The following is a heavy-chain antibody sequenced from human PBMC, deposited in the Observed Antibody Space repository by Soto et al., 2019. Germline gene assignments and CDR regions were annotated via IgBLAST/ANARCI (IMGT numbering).Heavy chain of an antibody. CDR1: GESFSAYY. J-gene: IGHJ4*02. Sequence: PSETLSLTCGVYGESFSAYYWSWIRQPPGKGLEWIGDINHSGVTNYNPSLKSRVIISVDTSKYQFSLKLTSVAVADRAVSSCARSATQCSSTRCYTVSLDYWGQGTLVPVSS. CDR2: INHSGVT. V-gene: IGHV4-34*01. CDR3: ARSATQCSSTRCYTVSLDY. D-gene: IGHD2-2*02.